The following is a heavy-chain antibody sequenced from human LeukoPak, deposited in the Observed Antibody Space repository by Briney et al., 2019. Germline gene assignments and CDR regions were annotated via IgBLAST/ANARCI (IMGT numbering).Heavy chain of an antibody. V-gene: IGHV3-7*01. J-gene: IGHJ6*03. CDR3: AGETMTTVTTSDYYYYYMDV. CDR2: IKQDGSEK. Sequence: GGSLRLSCAASGFTFSSYWMSWVRQAPGKGLEWVANIKQDGSEKYYVDSVKGRFTISRDNAKNSLYLQMNSLRAEDTAVYYCAGETMTTVTTSDYYYYYMDVWGKGTTVTVSS. D-gene: IGHD4-17*01. CDR1: GFTFSSYW.